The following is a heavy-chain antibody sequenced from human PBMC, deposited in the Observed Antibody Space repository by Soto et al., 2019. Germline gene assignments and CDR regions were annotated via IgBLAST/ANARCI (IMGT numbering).Heavy chain of an antibody. V-gene: IGHV3-53*01. CDR1: GFTVSSNY. CDR2: IYSGGST. CDR3: ARYSYGYSSNWFDP. D-gene: IGHD5-18*01. Sequence: GGSLRLSCAASGFTVSSNYMSWVRQAPGKGLEWVSVIYSGGSTYYADSVKGRFTISRDNSKNTLYLQMNSLRAEDTAVYYCARYSYGYSSNWFDPWGQGTLVTVSS. J-gene: IGHJ5*02.